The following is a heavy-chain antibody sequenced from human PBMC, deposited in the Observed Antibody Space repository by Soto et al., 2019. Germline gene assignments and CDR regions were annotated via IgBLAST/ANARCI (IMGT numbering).Heavy chain of an antibody. Sequence: SGPTLVNPTQTLTLTCTFSGFSLSTSGMCVSWIRQPPGKALEWLALIDWDDDKYYSTSLKTRLTISKDTSKNQVVLTMTNMDPVDTATYYCARIIYAKGYYYYGMAVWGQGTTVTVSS. CDR2: IDWDDDK. CDR1: GFSLSTSGMC. J-gene: IGHJ6*02. CDR3: ARIIYAKGYYYYGMAV. V-gene: IGHV2-70*01. D-gene: IGHD4-17*01.